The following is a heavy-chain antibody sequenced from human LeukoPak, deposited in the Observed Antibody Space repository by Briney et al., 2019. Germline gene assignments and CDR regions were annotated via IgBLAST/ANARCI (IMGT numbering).Heavy chain of an antibody. Sequence: GESLKISCKGSGYSFTSYWIGWVRQMPGKGLEWMGIIYPGDSGTRYSPSFQGQVTISADKSISTAYLQWSSLKASDTAMYYCARSYCSSTSCYALDYWGQGTLVTVSS. CDR1: GYSFTSYW. V-gene: IGHV5-51*01. CDR2: IYPGDSGT. J-gene: IGHJ4*02. CDR3: ARSYCSSTSCYALDY. D-gene: IGHD2-2*01.